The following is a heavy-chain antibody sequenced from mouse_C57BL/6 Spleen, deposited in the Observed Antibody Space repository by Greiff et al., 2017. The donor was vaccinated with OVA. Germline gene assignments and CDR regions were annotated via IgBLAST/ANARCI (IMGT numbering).Heavy chain of an antibody. V-gene: IGHV3-6*01. Sequence: EVQLQQSGPGLVKPSQSLSLTCSVTGYSITSGYYWNWIRQFPGNKLEWMGYIRYDGSNNYNPSLKNRISITRDTSKNQFFLKLNSVTTEDKATYYCATITTVVGYAMDYWGQGTSVTVSS. J-gene: IGHJ4*01. D-gene: IGHD1-1*01. CDR2: IRYDGSN. CDR1: GYSITSGYY. CDR3: ATITTVVGYAMDY.